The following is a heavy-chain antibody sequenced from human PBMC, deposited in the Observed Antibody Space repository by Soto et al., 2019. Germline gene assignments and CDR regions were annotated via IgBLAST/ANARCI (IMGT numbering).Heavy chain of an antibody. V-gene: IGHV3-53*02. CDR2: IYTAGGT. J-gene: IGHJ5*02. CDR3: ARALPVAKGGFDP. Sequence: EVQLVETGGGLIQPGGSLRLSCAASGFTVSNTYMTWVRQPPGKGLECVSVIYTAGGTNYADSVKGRFIISRDNSKNTLCLQMNSVRAEDTAVYFCARALPVAKGGFDPWGQGTLVTVSS. CDR1: GFTVSNTY.